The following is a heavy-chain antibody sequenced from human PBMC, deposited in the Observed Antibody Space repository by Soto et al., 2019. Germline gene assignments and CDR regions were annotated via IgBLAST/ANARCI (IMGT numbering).Heavy chain of an antibody. V-gene: IGHV3-48*01. Sequence: EVQLVESGGGLVQPGGSLRLSCAASGFTFSSYSINWVRQAPGKGLEWVSYISSSSSTIYYADSVKGRFTISRDNAKNSLYLQMNSLRAEDTAVYYCARDLAAAILDYWGQGTPVSVSS. J-gene: IGHJ4*02. CDR1: GFTFSSYS. D-gene: IGHD6-13*01. CDR2: ISSSSSTI. CDR3: ARDLAAAILDY.